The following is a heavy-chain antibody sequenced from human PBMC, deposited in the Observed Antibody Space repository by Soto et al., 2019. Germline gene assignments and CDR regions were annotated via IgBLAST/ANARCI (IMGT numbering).Heavy chain of an antibody. CDR3: AREMVGDIVVVPAATGDAFDI. V-gene: IGHV1-69*13. D-gene: IGHD2-2*01. CDR1: GGTFSSYA. J-gene: IGHJ3*02. Sequence: SVKVSCKASGGTFSSYAISWVRQAPGQGLEWMGGIIPIFGTANYAQKFQGRVTITADESTSTAYMELSSLRSEDTAVYYCAREMVGDIVVVPAATGDAFDIWGQGTVVTVSS. CDR2: IIPIFGTA.